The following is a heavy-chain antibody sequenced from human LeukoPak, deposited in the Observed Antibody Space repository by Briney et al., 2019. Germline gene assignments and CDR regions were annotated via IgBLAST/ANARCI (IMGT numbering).Heavy chain of an antibody. Sequence: SETLFLTCAVYGGSFSGYYWSWIRQPPGKGLEWIGEINHSGSTNYNPSLKSRVTISVDTSKNQFSLKLSSVTAADTAVYYCARGVDTAMAHFDYWGQGTLVTVSS. CDR3: ARGVDTAMAHFDY. CDR2: INHSGST. J-gene: IGHJ4*02. CDR1: GGSFSGYY. D-gene: IGHD5-18*01. V-gene: IGHV4-34*01.